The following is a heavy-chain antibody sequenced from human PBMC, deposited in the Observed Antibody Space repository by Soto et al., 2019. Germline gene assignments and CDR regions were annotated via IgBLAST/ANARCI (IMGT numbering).Heavy chain of an antibody. Sequence: QVQLVQSGAEVKKPGSSVKVSCKASGGTFSSYAISWVRQAPGQGLEWMGGIIPIFGTANYAQKFQGRVTIIADKSTSTAYMELSSLRSEDTAVYYCAKLRYFDWLPYYYYGMDVWGQGTTVTVSS. CDR2: IIPIFGTA. V-gene: IGHV1-69*06. D-gene: IGHD3-9*01. CDR3: AKLRYFDWLPYYYYGMDV. CDR1: GGTFSSYA. J-gene: IGHJ6*02.